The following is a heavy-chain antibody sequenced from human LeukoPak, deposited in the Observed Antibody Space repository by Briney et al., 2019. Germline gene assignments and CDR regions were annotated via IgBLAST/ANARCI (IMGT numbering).Heavy chain of an antibody. Sequence: SETLSLTCTVSGGSISSYYWSWIRQHPGKGLEWIGYIYYSGSTYYNPSLKSRVTISADTSKNQFSLKLSSVTAADTAVYYCARSTTVTTAYYFDYWGQGTLVTVSS. CDR2: IYYSGST. V-gene: IGHV4-59*06. D-gene: IGHD4-17*01. CDR3: ARSTTVTTAYYFDY. CDR1: GGSISSYY. J-gene: IGHJ4*02.